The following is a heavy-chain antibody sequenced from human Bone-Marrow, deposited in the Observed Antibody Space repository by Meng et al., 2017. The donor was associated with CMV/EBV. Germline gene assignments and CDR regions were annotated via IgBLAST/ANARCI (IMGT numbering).Heavy chain of an antibody. CDR2: IYYSGSI. J-gene: IGHJ4*02. D-gene: IGHD6-19*01. CDR3: ARISRESSGWDYFDY. V-gene: IGHV4-28*02. Sequence: GYSISSSNGWGWIRQHPGKGLEWIGYIYYSGSIYYNPSLKSRVTMSVDTSKNQFSLKLSSVTAVDTAVYYCARISRESSGWDYFDYWGQGTLVTVSS. CDR1: GYSISSSNG.